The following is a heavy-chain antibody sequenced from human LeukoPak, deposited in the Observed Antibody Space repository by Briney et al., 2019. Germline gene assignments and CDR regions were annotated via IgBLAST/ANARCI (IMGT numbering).Heavy chain of an antibody. CDR3: ARKGDIVVVPATFQIDP. CDR1: GGSFSGYY. CDR2: INHSGST. J-gene: IGHJ5*02. D-gene: IGHD2-2*01. Sequence: SETLSLTCAVYGGSFSGYYWSWIRQPPGKGLEWIGEINHSGSTNYNPSLKRRVTISVDTSKNQFSLKLSSVTAADTAVYYCARKGDIVVVPATFQIDPWGQGTLVTVSS. V-gene: IGHV4-34*01.